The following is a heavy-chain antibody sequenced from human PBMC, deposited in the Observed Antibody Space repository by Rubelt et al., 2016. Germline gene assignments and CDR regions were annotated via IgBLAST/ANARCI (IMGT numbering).Heavy chain of an antibody. CDR2: IYPGDSDT. Sequence: EVQLVQPGAEVKKPGESLKISCKGSGYSFTSYWIGWVRQMPGKGLEWMGIIYPGDSDTRYSPSVQCQGTISADKSISTAYLQWSSLKASDTAMYYCASLSSSSHDAFDIWGQGTMVTVSS. J-gene: IGHJ3*02. D-gene: IGHD6-6*01. CDR3: ASLSSSSHDAFDI. V-gene: IGHV5-51*01. CDR1: GYSFTSYW.